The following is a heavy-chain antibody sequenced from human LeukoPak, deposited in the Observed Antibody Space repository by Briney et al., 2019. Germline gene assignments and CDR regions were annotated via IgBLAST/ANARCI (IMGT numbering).Heavy chain of an antibody. Sequence: PSETLSLTCTVSGYSISSGYYWGWIRQPPGKGLEWIGSIYHSGSTYYNPSLKSRVTISVDTSKNQFSLKLSSVTAADTAVYYCARRGLKRGYYDSSGYYYFDYWGQGTLVTVSS. V-gene: IGHV4-38-2*02. CDR1: GYSISSGYY. J-gene: IGHJ4*02. D-gene: IGHD3-22*01. CDR3: ARRGLKRGYYDSSGYYYFDY. CDR2: IYHSGST.